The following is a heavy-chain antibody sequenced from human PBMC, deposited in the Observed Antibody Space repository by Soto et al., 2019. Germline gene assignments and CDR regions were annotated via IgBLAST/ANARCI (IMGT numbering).Heavy chain of an antibody. J-gene: IGHJ6*03. V-gene: IGHV3-74*01. Sequence: VQLVESGGGLVQPGGSLRLSCAASGFAFSNNWMHWVRQAPGKGLEWVSRIKSDGSSTNYADSVKGRFTISRDNAKNTLYLQMSGLGADDTAIYYCASYYYYYMDVWGKGTTVTVSS. CDR3: ASYYYYYMDV. CDR2: IKSDGSST. CDR1: GFAFSNNW.